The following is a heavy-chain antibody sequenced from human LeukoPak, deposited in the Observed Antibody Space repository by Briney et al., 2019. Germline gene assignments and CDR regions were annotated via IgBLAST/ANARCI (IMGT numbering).Heavy chain of an antibody. V-gene: IGHV3-53*01. CDR3: ARGPPDYDFWSGYSMSY. J-gene: IGHJ4*02. CDR2: IYSGGST. Sequence: QTGGSLRLSCAASGFTVSSNYMSWVRQAPGKGLEWVSVIYSGGSTYYADSVKGRFTISRDNSKDTLCLQMNSLRAEDTAVYYCARGPPDYDFWSGYSMSYWGQGTLVTVSS. D-gene: IGHD3-3*01. CDR1: GFTVSSNY.